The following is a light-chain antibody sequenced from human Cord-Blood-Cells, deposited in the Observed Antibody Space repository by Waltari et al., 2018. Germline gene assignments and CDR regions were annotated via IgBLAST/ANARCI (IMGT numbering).Light chain of an antibody. Sequence: QSALTQPRSVSGSPGQSVTISCTGTSSDVGGYNYVSWYQQHPGKAPKLMIYDVSKRPSGVPDRFSGSKSGSTASLTISGLQAEDEADYYCCSYVGSYTSYVFGTGTKVTVL. V-gene: IGLV2-11*01. CDR3: CSYVGSYTSYV. J-gene: IGLJ1*01. CDR2: DVS. CDR1: SSDVGGYNY.